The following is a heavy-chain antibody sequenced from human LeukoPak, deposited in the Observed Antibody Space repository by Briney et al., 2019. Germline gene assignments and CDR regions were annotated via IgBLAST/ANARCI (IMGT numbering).Heavy chain of an antibody. D-gene: IGHD3-9*01. CDR2: IIPIFGTA. V-gene: IGHV1-69*05. CDR1: GGTFSSYA. CDR3: ARGVRYFDWLLFDP. Sequence: GASVKVSCKASGGTFSSYAISWVRQAPGQGLEWMGGIIPIFGTANYAQKFQGRVTITTDESTSTAYMELCSLRSEDTAVYYCARGVRYFDWLLFDPWGQGTLVTVSS. J-gene: IGHJ5*02.